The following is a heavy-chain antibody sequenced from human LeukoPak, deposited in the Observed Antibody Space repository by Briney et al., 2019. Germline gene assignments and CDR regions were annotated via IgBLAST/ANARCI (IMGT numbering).Heavy chain of an antibody. CDR2: INPNSGGT. D-gene: IGHD3-3*01. Sequence: GASVKVSCKASGYTFTIYGISWVRQAPGQGLEWMGWINPNSGGTNYAQKFQGRVTMTRDTSISTAYMELSRLRSDDTAVYYCARDRGRSYDLGNWFDPWGQGTLVTVSS. V-gene: IGHV1-2*02. J-gene: IGHJ5*02. CDR1: GYTFTIYG. CDR3: ARDRGRSYDLGNWFDP.